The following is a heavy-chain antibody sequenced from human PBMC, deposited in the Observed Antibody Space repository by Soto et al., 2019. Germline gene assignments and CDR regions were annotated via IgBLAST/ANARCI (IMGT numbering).Heavy chain of an antibody. V-gene: IGHV3-23*01. CDR1: GFTFSGYA. D-gene: IGHD3-9*01. Sequence: GGSLRLSCVASGFTFSGYAMSWVRQAPGKGLQWVSAIRDTGGYTYYADSVKGRFTISRDNAKSTLFLQMDSLTADDWALYYFAKPSREMLTGYALFDHWGHVTLVTVSS. CDR2: IRDTGGYT. J-gene: IGHJ4*01. CDR3: AKPSREMLTGYALFDH.